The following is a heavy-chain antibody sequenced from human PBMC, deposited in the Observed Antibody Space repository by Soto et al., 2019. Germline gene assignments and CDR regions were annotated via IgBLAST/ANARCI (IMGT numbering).Heavy chain of an antibody. CDR2: INPSGGST. J-gene: IGHJ4*02. CDR3: AMPLLGYCSGGSCSDFEY. D-gene: IGHD2-15*01. V-gene: IGHV1-46*01. Sequence: QVQLVQSGAEVKKPGASVKVSCKASGYTFTSYYMHWVRQAPGQGLEWMGIINPSGGSTSYAQKFQGRVTMTRDTSTSTVYMELSSLRSEDTAVYYCAMPLLGYCSGGSCSDFEYWGQGTLVTVSS. CDR1: GYTFTSYY.